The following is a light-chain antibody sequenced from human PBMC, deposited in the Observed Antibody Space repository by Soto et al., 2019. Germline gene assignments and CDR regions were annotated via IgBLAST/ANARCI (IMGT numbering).Light chain of an antibody. CDR1: QSIGTW. CDR2: RAS. Sequence: DIQMTQSPSTLSASVGDRVTITCWASQSIGTWLAWYQQKPGKAPKLLIYRASNLESGVPSSFSGSGSGTEFSLTISSLQPDDFATYYCQQYNAFSTFGQGTKVEIK. V-gene: IGKV1-5*03. CDR3: QQYNAFST. J-gene: IGKJ1*01.